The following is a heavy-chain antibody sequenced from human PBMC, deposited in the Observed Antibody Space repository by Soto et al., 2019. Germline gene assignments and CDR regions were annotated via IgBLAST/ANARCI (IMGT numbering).Heavy chain of an antibody. J-gene: IGHJ4*02. CDR1: GFSLSSTRMA. CDR3: AHXVVAGLGYYFDY. D-gene: IGHD6-19*01. Sequence: QITLKESGPTLVKPTQTLTLTCTFSGFSLSSTRMAVGWIRQPPGKALEWLALIYWDDDKHYSPFLKSRLTTPKXXXKNQXVXTXXXXXXXXTAXYYCAHXVVAGLGYYFDYWGQGTLVTVSS. V-gene: IGHV2-5*02. CDR2: IYWDDDK.